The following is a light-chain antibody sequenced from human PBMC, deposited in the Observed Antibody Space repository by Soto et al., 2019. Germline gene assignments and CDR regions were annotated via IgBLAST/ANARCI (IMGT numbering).Light chain of an antibody. J-gene: IGKJ1*01. Sequence: EIVLTQSPGSLSLSPGERATLSCRASQSVDSSFFAWYQQKPGQAPRPLIYGASNRATGIPDRFSGSGSGTDVTLTISRLEPEDFAVYYCQQYVSSVTFGQGTKVEIK. CDR2: GAS. CDR1: QSVDSSF. CDR3: QQYVSSVT. V-gene: IGKV3-20*01.